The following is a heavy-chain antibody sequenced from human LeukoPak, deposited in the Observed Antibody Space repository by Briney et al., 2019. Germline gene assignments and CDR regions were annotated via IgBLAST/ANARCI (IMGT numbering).Heavy chain of an antibody. CDR1: GYTLTELS. V-gene: IGHV1-24*01. CDR2: FDPEDGET. J-gene: IGHJ5*02. CDR3: ATSPWGFGETRFDP. Sequence: ASVKVSCKVSGYTLTELSMHWVRQAPGEGLEWMGGFDPEDGETIYAQKFQGRVTMTEDTSTDTAYMELSSLRSEDTAVYYCATSPWGFGETRFDPWGQGTLVTVSS. D-gene: IGHD3-10*01.